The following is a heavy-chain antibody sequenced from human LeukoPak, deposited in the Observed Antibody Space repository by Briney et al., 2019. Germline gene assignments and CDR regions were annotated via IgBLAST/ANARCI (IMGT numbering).Heavy chain of an antibody. CDR2: ISYTGST. V-gene: IGHV4-31*03. D-gene: IGHD3-16*02. CDR1: GGSISSGNYY. Sequence: SETLSLTCTVSGGSISSGNYYWNWIRQFPGKGLEWIGFISYTGSTHYNPSLKSRVSISQDTSQNQFSLKLSSVTAADTAVYYCAREWITFGGVIVNDYWGQGTLVTVSS. CDR3: AREWITFGGVIVNDY. J-gene: IGHJ4*02.